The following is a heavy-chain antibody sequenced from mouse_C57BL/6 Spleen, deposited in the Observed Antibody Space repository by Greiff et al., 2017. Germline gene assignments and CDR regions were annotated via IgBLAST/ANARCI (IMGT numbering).Heavy chain of an antibody. CDR1: GFSLSTFAMG. J-gene: IGHJ2*01. V-gene: IGHV8-8*01. Sequence: QVTLKVSDPGILQPSPTLSLTCSFSGFSLSTFAMGVGWIRQHPGKGLEWLAYIWWDDDKYYNPALKSRLTISKDTSKNQVFLTIANVDTADTATYDCAGGSSYGDWGQGTTLTVSS. D-gene: IGHD1-1*01. CDR3: AGGSSYGD. CDR2: IWWDDDK.